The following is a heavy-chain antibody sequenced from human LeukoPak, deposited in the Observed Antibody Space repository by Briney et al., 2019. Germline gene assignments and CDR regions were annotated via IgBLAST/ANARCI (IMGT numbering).Heavy chain of an antibody. V-gene: IGHV1-18*01. CDR1: GKTFTSYG. CDR3: AREGRDGYNLVY. Sequence: ASMKVSCNASGKTFTSYGISWVRQASGQGLEWMGWISAYNGNTNYAQKLQGRVTMTTDTSTSTAYMELRSLRSDDAAVYYCAREGRDGYNLVYWGQGTLVTVSS. J-gene: IGHJ4*02. D-gene: IGHD5-24*01. CDR2: ISAYNGNT.